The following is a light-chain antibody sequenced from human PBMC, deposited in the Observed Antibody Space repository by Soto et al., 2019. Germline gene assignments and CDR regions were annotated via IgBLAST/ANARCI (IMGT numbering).Light chain of an antibody. Sequence: EIVMTQSPATLSVSPGERATLSCRASQSVSSNLAWYQQKPGQAPRHLIYGASTRATDIPARFSGSGSGTAFTLTISSLQSEDFAVYYCQQYTNLPPYTFGQLTKQEIK. V-gene: IGKV3D-15*01. CDR1: QSVSSN. CDR2: GAS. CDR3: QQYTNLPPYT. J-gene: IGKJ2*01.